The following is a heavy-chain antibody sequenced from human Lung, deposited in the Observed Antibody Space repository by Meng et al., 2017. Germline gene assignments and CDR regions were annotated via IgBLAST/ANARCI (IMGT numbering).Heavy chain of an antibody. CDR3: ARGPTTMAHDFDY. CDR2: INHSGST. V-gene: IGHV4-34*01. J-gene: IGHJ4*02. D-gene: IGHD4-11*01. CDR1: GGSFSDYY. Sequence: VQLKQVGEGLLKPSETLSLTCVVSGGSFSDYYWSWIRQPPGKGLEWIGEINHSGSTNYNPSLESRATISVDTSQNNLSLKLSSVTAADSAVYYCARGPTTMAHDFDYWGQGTLVTVSS.